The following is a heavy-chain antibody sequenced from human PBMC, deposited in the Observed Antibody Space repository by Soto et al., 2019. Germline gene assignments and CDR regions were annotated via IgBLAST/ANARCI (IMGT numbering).Heavy chain of an antibody. Sequence: ASVKVSCKASGYTFTGYYMHWVRQAPGQGLEWMGWINPNSGGTNYAQKFQGWVTMTRDTSISTAYMELSRLRSDDTAVYYCASFSCKGHYCDGIYVLAQGTTVTVS. CDR2: INPNSGGT. CDR1: GYTFTGYY. J-gene: IGHJ6*02. CDR3: ASFSCKGHYCDGIYV. V-gene: IGHV1-2*04. D-gene: IGHD2-8*01.